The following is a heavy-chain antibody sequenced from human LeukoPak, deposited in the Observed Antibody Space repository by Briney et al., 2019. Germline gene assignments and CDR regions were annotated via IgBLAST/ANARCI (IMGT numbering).Heavy chain of an antibody. CDR3: ARDRQGGNWGDFDF. CDR1: GFTFSSYG. V-gene: IGHV3-30*02. J-gene: IGHJ4*02. CDR2: IRYDGSNK. D-gene: IGHD3-16*01. Sequence: GGSLRLSCAASGFTFSSYGMHWVRQAPGKGLEWVAFIRYDGSNKYYTDSVKGRFTISRDNSRNTLYLQMNSLRAEDTAVYYCARDRQGGNWGDFDFWGRGTRVTVSS.